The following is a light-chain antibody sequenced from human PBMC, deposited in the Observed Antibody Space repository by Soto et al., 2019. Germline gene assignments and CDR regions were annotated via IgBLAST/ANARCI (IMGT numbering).Light chain of an antibody. CDR3: QQFSSYPLT. V-gene: IGKV3-20*01. CDR2: DAS. Sequence: EFVLTQSPGTLSLSPGERATLSCRASQTVRNNYFAWYQQQPGQAPNLLIYDASSRATGIPDRFSGGGSGTDFILTSSRLEPEYFAVYYCQQFSSYPLTFGGGTKLEIK. J-gene: IGKJ4*01. CDR1: QTVRNNY.